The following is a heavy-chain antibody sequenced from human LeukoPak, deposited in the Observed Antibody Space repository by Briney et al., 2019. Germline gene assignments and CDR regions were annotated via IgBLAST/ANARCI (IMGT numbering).Heavy chain of an antibody. V-gene: IGHV3-30-3*01. CDR3: ATQRGPRLYYFDY. CDR2: ISYDGSNK. CDR1: GFTFSSYA. Sequence: GGSLRLSCAASGFTFSSYAMHWVRQAPGKGLEWVAVISYDGSNKYYADSVKGRFTISRDNSKNTLYLQMNSLRAEDTAVYYCATQRGPRLYYFDYWGQGTLVTVSS. D-gene: IGHD1-1*01. J-gene: IGHJ4*02.